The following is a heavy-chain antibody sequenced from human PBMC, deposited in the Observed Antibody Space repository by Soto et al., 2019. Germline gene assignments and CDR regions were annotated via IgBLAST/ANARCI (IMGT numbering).Heavy chain of an antibody. J-gene: IGHJ5*02. D-gene: IGHD5-12*01. CDR1: GYTFTSYG. CDR3: ATSYDSGFDP. V-gene: IGHV1-18*04. Sequence: QLQLVQSGAEVKKPGASVKVSCKASGYTFTSYGISWIRQAPGQGLEWMGWINPYNGNTDYAQNLQGRVTMTTDTATSTAYMELRCLTANDTAVYYCATSYDSGFDPWGQGTLVSVSS. CDR2: INPYNGNT.